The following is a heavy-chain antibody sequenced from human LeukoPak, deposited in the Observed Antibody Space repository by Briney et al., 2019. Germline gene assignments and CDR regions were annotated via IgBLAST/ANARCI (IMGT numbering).Heavy chain of an antibody. Sequence: SVKVSCKASGGTFSSYAISWVRQAPGQGLEWMGRIIPIFGTANYAQKFQGRVTITTDESTSTAYMELSSLRSEDTAVYYCASRGRGYSGYAPVFDYYYYYYMDVWGKGTTVTVSS. CDR2: IIPIFGTA. V-gene: IGHV1-69*05. J-gene: IGHJ6*03. CDR3: ASRGRGYSGYAPVFDYYYYYYMDV. CDR1: GGTFSSYA. D-gene: IGHD5-12*01.